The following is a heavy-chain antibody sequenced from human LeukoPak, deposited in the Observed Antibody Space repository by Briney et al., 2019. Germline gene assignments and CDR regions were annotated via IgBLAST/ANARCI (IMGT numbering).Heavy chain of an antibody. Sequence: GGTLRLSCAASGFTFSSYGMSWVRQAPGKGLEWVSAISGSGGSTYYADSVKGRFTISRDNSKNTLYLQMNSLRAEDTDVYYCAKTVGAVAGTGYFDYWGQGTLVTVSS. CDR1: GFTFSSYG. V-gene: IGHV3-23*01. D-gene: IGHD6-19*01. CDR3: AKTVGAVAGTGYFDY. CDR2: ISGSGGST. J-gene: IGHJ4*02.